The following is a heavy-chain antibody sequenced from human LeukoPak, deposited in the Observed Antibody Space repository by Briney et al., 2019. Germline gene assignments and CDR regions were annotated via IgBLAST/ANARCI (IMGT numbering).Heavy chain of an antibody. CDR2: LTHDSETT. V-gene: IGHV3-23*01. Sequence: PGRALRLSCVASGLRQYGISNYAMTWVRQAPGKGLEWVSTLTHDSETTYHADSVKGRFTISRDNSKNTLFLQMGSLRADDTAVYYCAKNWGSSYYYMDVWGKGTTVTVSS. J-gene: IGHJ6*03. D-gene: IGHD7-27*01. CDR3: AKNWGSSYYYMDV. CDR1: GLRQYGISNYA.